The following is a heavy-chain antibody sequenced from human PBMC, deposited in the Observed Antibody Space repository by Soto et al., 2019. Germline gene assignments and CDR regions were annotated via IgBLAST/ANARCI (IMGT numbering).Heavy chain of an antibody. V-gene: IGHV3-30*18. CDR2: ISFDGSNE. J-gene: IGHJ4*02. D-gene: IGHD2-2*01. CDR3: AKERGASPAQFDH. CDR1: GFTFSSYG. Sequence: GGSLRLSCAASGFTFSSYGMHWVRQAPGKGLEWVALISFDGSNEYYADSVKGRFTISRDNSKNTLYLQMNSLRAEDTAVYYCAKERGASPAQFDHWGQGTLVTVSS.